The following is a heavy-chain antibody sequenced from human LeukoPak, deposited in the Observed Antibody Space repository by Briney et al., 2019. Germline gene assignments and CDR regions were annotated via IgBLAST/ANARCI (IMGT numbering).Heavy chain of an antibody. CDR2: ISSSSSTI. CDR3: ARDREQLVSNWFDP. CDR1: GFTFSSYA. Sequence: GGSLRLSCAASGFTFSSYAMSWVRQAPGKGLEWVSYISSSSSTIYYADSVKGRFTISRDNAKNSLYLQMNSLRAEDTAVYYCARDREQLVSNWFDPWGQGTLVTVSS. D-gene: IGHD6-6*01. V-gene: IGHV3-48*01. J-gene: IGHJ5*02.